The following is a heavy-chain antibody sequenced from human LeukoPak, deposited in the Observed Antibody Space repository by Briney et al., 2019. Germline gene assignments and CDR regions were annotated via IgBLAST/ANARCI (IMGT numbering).Heavy chain of an antibody. V-gene: IGHV1-69*01. D-gene: IGHD3-3*01. Sequence: ASVKVSCKASGGTFSSYAISWVRQAPGQGLEWMGGIIPIFGTANYAQKFQGRVTITADESTSTAYMELSSLRSEDTAVYYCARLAFWSGYGFDYWGQGTLVTVSS. J-gene: IGHJ4*02. CDR3: ARLAFWSGYGFDY. CDR1: GGTFSSYA. CDR2: IIPIFGTA.